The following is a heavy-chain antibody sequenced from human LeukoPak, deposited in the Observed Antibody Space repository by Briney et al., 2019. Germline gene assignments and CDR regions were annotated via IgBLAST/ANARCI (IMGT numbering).Heavy chain of an antibody. CDR1: GFTFSSYA. V-gene: IGHV3-23*01. J-gene: IGHJ4*02. CDR2: ISGSGGST. Sequence: GGSLRLSCAASGFTFSSYAMSWVRQAPGKGLEWVSAISGSGGSTYYADSVKGRFAISRDNSKNTLYLQMNSLRAEDTAVYYCAKGGPISGYGFWGFDYWGQGTLVTVSS. CDR3: AKGGPISGYGFWGFDY. D-gene: IGHD5-12*01.